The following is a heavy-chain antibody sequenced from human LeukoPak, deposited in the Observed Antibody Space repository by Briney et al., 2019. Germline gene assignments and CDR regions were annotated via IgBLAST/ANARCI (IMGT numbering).Heavy chain of an antibody. J-gene: IGHJ4*02. CDR3: ARDQGEPTYYYDSSCFAFDY. D-gene: IGHD3-22*01. Sequence: ASVKVSCKASGYTFTSYGISWVRQAPGKGLEWMGWISAYNGNTTYAKKLQGRVTMTPDTSTSTAYMELRSLRSDDTAVYYCARDQGEPTYYYDSSCFAFDYWGQGALVTVSS. CDR1: GYTFTSYG. CDR2: ISAYNGNT. V-gene: IGHV1-18*01.